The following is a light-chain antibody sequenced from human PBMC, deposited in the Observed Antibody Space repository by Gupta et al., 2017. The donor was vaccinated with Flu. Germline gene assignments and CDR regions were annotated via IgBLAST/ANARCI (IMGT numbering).Light chain of an antibody. CDR1: SSNIGAPSD. CDR2: GDS. Sequence: QSVLTQLPSLSAPPRQRVTISCTRRSSNIGAPSDVHWYQQLPGTAPKLLIYGDSHRPSGVPDRFSASKSGTSASLAITGLQAEDEADYYCQSYDHNLSGPLFGGGTKLTVL. J-gene: IGLJ2*01. V-gene: IGLV1-40*01. CDR3: QSYDHNLSGPL.